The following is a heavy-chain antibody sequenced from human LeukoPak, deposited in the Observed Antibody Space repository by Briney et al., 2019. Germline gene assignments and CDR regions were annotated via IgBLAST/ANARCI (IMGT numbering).Heavy chain of an antibody. CDR1: GFTFSTYT. J-gene: IGHJ5*02. D-gene: IGHD6-13*01. CDR3: ASHPSQYSSSWYNWFDP. Sequence: PGGSLRLSCAASGFTFSTYTMNWVRQAPGEGLEWVSSISSSSDYIYHADSVKGRFTISRDNAKNSLYLQMNSLRAEDTAVYYCASHPSQYSSSWYNWFDPWGQGTLVTVSS. CDR2: ISSSSDYI. V-gene: IGHV3-21*01.